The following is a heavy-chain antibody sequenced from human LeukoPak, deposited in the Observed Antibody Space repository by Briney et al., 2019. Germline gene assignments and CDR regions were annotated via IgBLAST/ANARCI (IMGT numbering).Heavy chain of an antibody. CDR1: GYSFTSYW. V-gene: IGHV5-51*01. CDR2: IYPGDSDT. CDR3: ARQGYYDSSGYLDSGYWYFDL. D-gene: IGHD3-22*01. Sequence: GESLKISCKGSGYSFTSYWIGWVRQMPGKGLEWMGIIYPGDSDTRYSPSFQGQVTISADKSISTAYLQWSSLKASGTATYYCARQGYYDSSGYLDSGYWYFDLWGRGTLVTVSS. J-gene: IGHJ2*01.